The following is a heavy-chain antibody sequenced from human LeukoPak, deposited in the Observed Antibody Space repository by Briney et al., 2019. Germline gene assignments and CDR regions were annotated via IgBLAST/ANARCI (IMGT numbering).Heavy chain of an antibody. D-gene: IGHD4-17*01. CDR3: TTGYGDSGLDY. V-gene: IGHV3-15*01. CDR2: IKSKTDGGTT. CDR1: GFTFSNAW. Sequence: GGPLRLSCAASGFTFSNAWMSWVRQAPGKGLEWVGRIKSKTDGGTTDYAAPVKGRVTISRDDAKNTLYLQMNSLKTEDTAVYYCTTGYGDSGLDYWGQGTLVTVSS. J-gene: IGHJ4*02.